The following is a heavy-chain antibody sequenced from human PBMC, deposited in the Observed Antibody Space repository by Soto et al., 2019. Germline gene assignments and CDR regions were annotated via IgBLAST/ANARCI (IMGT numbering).Heavy chain of an antibody. V-gene: IGHV3-48*01. Sequence: GSLRLSCAASGFTFSSYSMNWVRQAPGKGLEWVSYISSSSSTIYYADSVKGRFTISRDNAKNSLYLQMNSLRAEDTAVYYCARVHHGDCSSTSCYFVSVLHYYYMDVWGKGNTVTVSS. D-gene: IGHD2-2*01. CDR2: ISSSSSTI. J-gene: IGHJ6*03. CDR1: GFTFSSYS. CDR3: ARVHHGDCSSTSCYFVSVLHYYYMDV.